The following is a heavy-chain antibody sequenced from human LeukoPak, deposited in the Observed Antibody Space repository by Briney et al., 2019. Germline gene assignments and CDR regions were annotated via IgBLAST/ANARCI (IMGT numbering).Heavy chain of an antibody. CDR2: ISGSGGST. CDR1: GFTFSSYA. CDR3: AKATDYGDVYYFDY. J-gene: IGHJ4*02. D-gene: IGHD4-17*01. V-gene: IGHV3-23*01. Sequence: GGSLRLSCAASGFTFSSYAMSWVRQAPGKGLEWVSAISGSGGSTYYADSVRGRFTISRDNSKNTLYLQMNSLRAEDTAVYYCAKATDYGDVYYFDYWGQGTLVTVSS.